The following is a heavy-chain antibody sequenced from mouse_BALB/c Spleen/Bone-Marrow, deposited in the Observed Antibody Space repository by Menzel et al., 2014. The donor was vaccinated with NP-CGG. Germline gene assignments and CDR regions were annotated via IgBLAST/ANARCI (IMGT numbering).Heavy chain of an antibody. CDR2: INPSTGYT. V-gene: IGHV1-7*01. CDR1: GYTFTNYW. CDR3: ARMGYGNYHYYSMDY. Sequence: QVQLQQSGAELAKPGASVKMSCKASGYTFTNYWMHWIKQRPGQGLEWIGYINPSTGYTEYNQKFKDKATLTADKSSSTAYIQLSSLTSEDSAVYYCARMGYGNYHYYSMDYWGQGTSVTVSS. J-gene: IGHJ4*01. D-gene: IGHD2-1*01.